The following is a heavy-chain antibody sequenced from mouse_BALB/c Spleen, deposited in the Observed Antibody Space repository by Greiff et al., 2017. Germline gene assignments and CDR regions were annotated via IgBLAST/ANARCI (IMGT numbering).Heavy chain of an antibody. CDR1: GFNIKDTY. D-gene: IGHD2-4*01. CDR2: IDPANGNT. V-gene: IGHV14-3*02. Sequence: EVQLQQSGAELVKPGASVKLSCTASGFNIKDTYMHWVKQRPEQGLEWIGRIDPANGNTKYDPKFQGKATIKADTSSNTAYLQLSSLTTEDTAVYYCASDYYFDYWGQGTTLTVSS. CDR3: ASDYYFDY. J-gene: IGHJ2*01.